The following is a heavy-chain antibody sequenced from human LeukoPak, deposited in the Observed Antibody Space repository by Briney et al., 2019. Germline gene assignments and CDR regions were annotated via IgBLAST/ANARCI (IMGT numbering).Heavy chain of an antibody. CDR1: GYTFTNYD. CDR2: MNSDSGNT. V-gene: IGHV1-8*01. Sequence: ASVKVSCRASGYTFTNYDINWVRQATGQGLEWMGWMNSDSGNTGYGQKFQGRVILTRDTSISTAYMELSSLRSEDTAVYYCARGDYWGQGTLVTVSS. J-gene: IGHJ4*02. CDR3: ARGDY.